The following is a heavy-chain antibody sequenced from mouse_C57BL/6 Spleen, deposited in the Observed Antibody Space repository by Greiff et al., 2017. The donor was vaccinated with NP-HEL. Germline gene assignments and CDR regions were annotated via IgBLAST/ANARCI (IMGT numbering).Heavy chain of an antibody. CDR1: GYTFTSYG. J-gene: IGHJ3*01. V-gene: IGHV1-59*01. Sequence: VQLQQPGAELVRPGTSVKLSCKASGYTFTSYGVHWVKQRPGQGLEWIGVIDPADSYTNYNQQFKGKAILTVDTSSSTALMQLSSLTSEASAVYFCASGITTVVTEGFAYWGQGTLVTVSA. D-gene: IGHD1-1*01. CDR3: ASGITTVVTEGFAY. CDR2: IDPADSYT.